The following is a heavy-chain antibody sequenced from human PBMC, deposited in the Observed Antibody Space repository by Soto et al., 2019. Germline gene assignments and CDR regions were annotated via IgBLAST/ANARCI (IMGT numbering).Heavy chain of an antibody. V-gene: IGHV4-34*01. Sequence: LSLTCAVYGGSFSGYYWSWIRQPPGKGLEWIGEINHSGSTNYNPSLKSRVTISVDTSKNQFSLKLSSVTAADTAVYYCARHRCSGGSCHTNYYGMDVWGQGTTVTVSS. J-gene: IGHJ6*02. CDR3: ARHRCSGGSCHTNYYGMDV. D-gene: IGHD2-15*01. CDR1: GGSFSGYY. CDR2: INHSGST.